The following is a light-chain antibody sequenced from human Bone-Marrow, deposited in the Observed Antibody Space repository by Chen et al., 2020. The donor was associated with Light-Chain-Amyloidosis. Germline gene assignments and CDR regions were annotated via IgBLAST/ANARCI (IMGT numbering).Light chain of an antibody. CDR3: GTWDSSLSAVV. CDR1: NSNIGSNY. CDR2: DNK. J-gene: IGLJ3*02. V-gene: IGLV1-51*01. Sequence: QSVLTQPPSVSAAPGQKVTISCSGSNSNIGSNYVSWYQHLPGAAPELLIYDNKKRPPEILDRFSGSKSGTSATLGISGLQTGDEADYYCGTWDSSLSAVVFGGGTKLTVL.